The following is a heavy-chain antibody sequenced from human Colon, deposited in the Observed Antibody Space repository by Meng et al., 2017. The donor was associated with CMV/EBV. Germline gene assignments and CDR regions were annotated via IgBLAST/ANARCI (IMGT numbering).Heavy chain of an antibody. Sequence: GESLKISCAASGFTFASHTMTWVRQAPGKGLEWVSSIASHKSQIYSADSVKGRFTISRDDAQNSLHLQMNSLRAEDSAVYYCARVEGSVTSPLDYWGQGTLVTVSS. CDR1: GFTFASHT. V-gene: IGHV3-21*01. D-gene: IGHD4-17*01. CDR3: ARVEGSVTSPLDY. J-gene: IGHJ4*02. CDR2: IASHKSQI.